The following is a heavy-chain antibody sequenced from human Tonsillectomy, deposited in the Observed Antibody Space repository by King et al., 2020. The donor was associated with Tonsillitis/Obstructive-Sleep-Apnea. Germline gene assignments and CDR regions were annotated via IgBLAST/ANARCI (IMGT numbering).Heavy chain of an antibody. Sequence: VQLVESGGGLVQPGGSLRLSCAASGFTFSSYWMSWVRQAPGKGLEWVANIKQDGSEKYYVDSVKGRFTISRDNAKNSLYLQMNSLRAEDTAVYYCARDEDSSSWYSYYYYMDVWGKGTTVTVSS. CDR2: IKQDGSEK. V-gene: IGHV3-7*01. D-gene: IGHD6-13*01. J-gene: IGHJ6*03. CDR3: ARDEDSSSWYSYYYYMDV. CDR1: GFTFSSYW.